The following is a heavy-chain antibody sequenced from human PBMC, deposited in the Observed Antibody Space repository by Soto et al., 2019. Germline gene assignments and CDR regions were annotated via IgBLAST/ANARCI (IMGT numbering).Heavy chain of an antibody. D-gene: IGHD6-13*01. V-gene: IGHV3-48*01. CDR2: ISSSSSTI. J-gene: IGHJ5*02. Sequence: EVQLVESGGGLVQPGGSLRLSCAASGFTFSSYSMNWVRQAPGKGLEWVSYISSSSSTIYYADSVKGRFTISRDNAKNSLYLPMNSLRAEDTAVYYCARGRIAAAGRWFDPWGQGTLVTVSS. CDR3: ARGRIAAAGRWFDP. CDR1: GFTFSSYS.